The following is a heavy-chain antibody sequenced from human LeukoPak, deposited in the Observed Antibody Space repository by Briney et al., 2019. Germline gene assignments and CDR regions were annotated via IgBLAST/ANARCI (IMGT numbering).Heavy chain of an antibody. D-gene: IGHD4-17*01. Sequence: PSETLSLTCAVYGGSLSGYYWGWIRQPPGKGLEWIGVINHSGSTNYNPSLKSRVTISVDTSKNQFSLKLSSVTAADTAVYYCARQVYDYGDYVSYYYYYMDVWGKGTTVTVSS. CDR2: INHSGST. CDR3: ARQVYDYGDYVSYYYYYMDV. J-gene: IGHJ6*03. CDR1: GGSLSGYY. V-gene: IGHV4-34*01.